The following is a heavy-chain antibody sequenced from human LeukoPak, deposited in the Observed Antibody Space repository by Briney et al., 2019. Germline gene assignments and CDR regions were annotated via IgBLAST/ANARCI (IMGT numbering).Heavy chain of an antibody. CDR1: GFTFSGYG. CDR3: ARDRHCVNDLCHNSPGMDV. J-gene: IGHJ6*02. D-gene: IGHD3/OR15-3a*01. V-gene: IGHV3-33*01. Sequence: GGSLRLSCAASGFTFSGYGMHWVRLAPGKGLEWVADIWFDGKNEHFAASVKGRFTISRDNSKKTMYLQINSLRAEDTAVYYCARDRHCVNDLCHNSPGMDVWGRGTTVTVSS. CDR2: IWFDGKNE.